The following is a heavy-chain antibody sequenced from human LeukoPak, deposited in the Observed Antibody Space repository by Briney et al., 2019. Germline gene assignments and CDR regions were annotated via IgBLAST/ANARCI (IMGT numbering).Heavy chain of an antibody. J-gene: IGHJ3*02. D-gene: IGHD1-26*01. Sequence: SQTLSLTCTVSGGSISSGSYYWSWIRQPAGKGLEWIGRIYTSGSTNYNPSLKSRVTISVDTSKNQFSLKLSSVTAADTAVYYCARHGVQWELLLPPNGAFDIWGQGTMVTVSS. CDR1: GGSISSGSYY. V-gene: IGHV4-61*02. CDR2: IYTSGST. CDR3: ARHGVQWELLLPPNGAFDI.